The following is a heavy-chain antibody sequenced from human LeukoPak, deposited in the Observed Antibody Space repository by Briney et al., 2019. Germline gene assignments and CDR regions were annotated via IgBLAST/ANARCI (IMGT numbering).Heavy chain of an antibody. CDR2: IKQDGSEK. V-gene: IGHV3-7*01. J-gene: IGHJ4*02. Sequence: GGSLRLSCAASGFTFSSYWMSWVRQAPGKGLEWVANIKQDGSEKYYVDSVKGRFTISRDNAKNSLYLQMNSLRAEDTAVYYCARVPSVYVLRFLEWLFFDYWGQGTLVTVSS. CDR3: ARVPSVYVLRFLEWLFFDY. CDR1: GFTFSSYW. D-gene: IGHD3-3*01.